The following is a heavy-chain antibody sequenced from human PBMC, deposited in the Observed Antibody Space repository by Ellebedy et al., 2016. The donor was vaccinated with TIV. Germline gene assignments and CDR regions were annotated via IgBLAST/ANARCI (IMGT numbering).Heavy chain of an antibody. V-gene: IGHV3-23*01. J-gene: IGHJ3*02. CDR2: ISGSGGST. Sequence: GGSLRLXXAASGFTFSSYAMSWVRQAPGKGLEWVSAISGSGGSTYYADSVKGRFTISRDNSKNSLYLQMNSLRAEDTAVYYCARDFEMATIWDAFDIWGQGTMVTVSS. CDR3: ARDFEMATIWDAFDI. CDR1: GFTFSSYA. D-gene: IGHD5-24*01.